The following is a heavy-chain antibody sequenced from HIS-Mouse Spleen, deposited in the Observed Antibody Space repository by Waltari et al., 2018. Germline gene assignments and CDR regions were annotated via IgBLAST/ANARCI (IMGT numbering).Heavy chain of an antibody. J-gene: IGHJ3*02. CDR1: GGSLSSSY. CDR3: ARDFHDFWSGYYGGDKKHDAFDI. CDR2: IYTSGST. Sequence: QVQLQESGPGLVKPSETLSLTCTVSGGSLSSSYWSWIRQPAGPGLEWLGRIYTSGSTNYNPSLKSRVTMSVDTSKNQFSLKLSSVTAADTAVYYCARDFHDFWSGYYGGDKKHDAFDIWGQGTMVTVSS. V-gene: IGHV4-4*07. D-gene: IGHD3-3*01.